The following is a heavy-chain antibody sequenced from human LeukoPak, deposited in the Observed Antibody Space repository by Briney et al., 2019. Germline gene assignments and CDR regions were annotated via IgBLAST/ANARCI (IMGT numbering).Heavy chain of an antibody. CDR3: ARERDGYNGYFDY. Sequence: GGSLRLSCEVSGFTFSSYHMNWVRQAPGKGLEWVSSIGSSGSYIYYADSLTGRFTISRDNAKNSLYLQMNSLRAEDTAVYYCARERDGYNGYFDYWGQGTLVTVSS. CDR1: GFTFSSYH. V-gene: IGHV3-21*01. J-gene: IGHJ4*02. D-gene: IGHD5-24*01. CDR2: IGSSGSYI.